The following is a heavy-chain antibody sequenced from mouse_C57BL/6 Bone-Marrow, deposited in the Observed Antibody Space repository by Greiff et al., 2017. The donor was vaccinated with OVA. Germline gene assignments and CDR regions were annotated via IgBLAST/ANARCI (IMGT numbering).Heavy chain of an antibody. J-gene: IGHJ4*01. CDR2: INPYNGGT. CDR3: ARCDYGVMDY. Sequence: VQLQQSGPVLVKPGASVKMSCKASGYTFTDYYMNWVKQSHGKSLEWIGVINPYNGGTSYNQKFKGKATLTVDKSSSTAYMELNSLTSEDSAVYYCARCDYGVMDYWGQGTSVTVSS. D-gene: IGHD2-4*01. CDR1: GYTFTDYY. V-gene: IGHV1-19*01.